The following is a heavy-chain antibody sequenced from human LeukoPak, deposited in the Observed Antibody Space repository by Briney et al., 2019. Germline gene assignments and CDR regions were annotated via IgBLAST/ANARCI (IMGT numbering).Heavy chain of an antibody. CDR1: GGSISSYY. J-gene: IGHJ5*02. D-gene: IGHD3-16*02. CDR2: IYTSGST. V-gene: IGHV4-4*07. CDR3: ARVGMITFGGVIEKYNWFDP. Sequence: SETLSLTCTVPGGSISSYYWSWIRQPAGKGLEWIGRIYTSGSTNYNPSLKSRVTMSVDTSKNQFSLKLSSVTAADTAVYYCARVGMITFGGVIEKYNWFDPWGQGTLVTVSS.